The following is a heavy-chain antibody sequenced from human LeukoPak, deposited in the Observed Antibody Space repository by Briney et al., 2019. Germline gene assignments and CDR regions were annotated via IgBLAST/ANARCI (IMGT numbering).Heavy chain of an antibody. V-gene: IGHV3-23*01. D-gene: IGHD2-21*01. Sequence: PGGSLRLSCAASGFTSTNYAMSWVRQAPGKGLEWVSGISDSGGSTDYADSVKGRFTISRDNSRNRVHLQVDSLRAEDTAVYYCASGLVTQHRYWGQGTLVTVSS. J-gene: IGHJ4*02. CDR1: GFTSTNYA. CDR2: ISDSGGST. CDR3: ASGLVTQHRY.